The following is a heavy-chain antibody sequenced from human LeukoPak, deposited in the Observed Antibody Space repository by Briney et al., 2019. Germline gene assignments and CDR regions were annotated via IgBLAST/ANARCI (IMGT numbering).Heavy chain of an antibody. V-gene: IGHV3-23*01. CDR3: AVEGYCSGGSCYTNWFDT. D-gene: IGHD2-15*01. Sequence: GGSLRLSCAASGFTFSIYAMSWVRQAPGKGLEWVSVISGSGGSTYYADSVKGRFTISRDKSKNTLYLQMNSLRDEDTAVYYCAVEGYCSGGSCYTNWFDTWGQGTPVTVSS. J-gene: IGHJ5*02. CDR2: ISGSGGST. CDR1: GFTFSIYA.